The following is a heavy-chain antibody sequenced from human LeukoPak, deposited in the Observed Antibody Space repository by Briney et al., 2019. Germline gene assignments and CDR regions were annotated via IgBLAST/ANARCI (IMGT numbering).Heavy chain of an antibody. CDR3: ASPAGITSDDPFDI. Sequence: GESLKISCQGSGYNFNTYWIGWVRQMPGKGLEWMGIIHPGDSIIRYSPSFQGQVTISADKSINTVYLQWSSLRASDTAMFYCASPAGITSDDPFDIWGQGTMITVSS. V-gene: IGHV5-51*01. CDR1: GYNFNTYW. CDR2: IHPGDSII. J-gene: IGHJ3*02.